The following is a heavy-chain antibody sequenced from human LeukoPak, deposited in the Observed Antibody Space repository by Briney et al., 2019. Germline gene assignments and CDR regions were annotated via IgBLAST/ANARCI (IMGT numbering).Heavy chain of an antibody. J-gene: IGHJ3*02. CDR2: IYTSGST. Sequence: SETLSLTCTVSGGSISSGSYYWSWIRQPAGKGLEWIGRIYTSGSTNYNPSLKSRVTISVDTSKNQFSLKLSSVTAADTVVYYCASGYGDAFDIWGQGTMVTVSS. D-gene: IGHD3-22*01. CDR1: GGSISSGSYY. CDR3: ASGYGDAFDI. V-gene: IGHV4-61*02.